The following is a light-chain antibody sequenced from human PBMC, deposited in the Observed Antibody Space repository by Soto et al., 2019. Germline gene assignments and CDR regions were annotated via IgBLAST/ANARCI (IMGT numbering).Light chain of an antibody. J-gene: IGLJ1*01. CDR1: SSDVGNYNY. CDR2: DVS. CDR3: NSYTSSPTYA. V-gene: IGLV2-14*01. Sequence: QSALTQPASVSGSPGQSITISCTGTSSDVGNYNYVSWYQQHPGKAPKLVIYDVSNRPSGVSNRFSGSKSGNTASLTISGLQAEDEADYYCNSYTSSPTYAFGAGTKVTVL.